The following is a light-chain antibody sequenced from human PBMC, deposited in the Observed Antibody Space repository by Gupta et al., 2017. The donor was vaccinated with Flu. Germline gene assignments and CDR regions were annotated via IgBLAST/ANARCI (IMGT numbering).Light chain of an antibody. V-gene: IGKV1-9*01. Sequence: SFLSASVGDRVTITCRASQGISSYLAWYQQKPGKAPKLLIYTASTLQSGVPSRFSGSGSGTEFTLTISSLQPEDFATYYCQQLNNDPPFTFGHGTKVDI. J-gene: IGKJ3*01. CDR2: TAS. CDR3: QQLNNDPPFT. CDR1: QGISSY.